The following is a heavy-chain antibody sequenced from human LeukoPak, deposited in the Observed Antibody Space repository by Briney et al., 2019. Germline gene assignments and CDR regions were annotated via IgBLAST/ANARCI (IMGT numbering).Heavy chain of an antibody. CDR3: AKSRGIAVAAYYFDY. D-gene: IGHD6-19*01. CDR1: GFTFDDYA. V-gene: IGHV3-9*01. CDR2: ISWNSGSI. Sequence: QAGGSLRLSCAASGFTFDDYAMHWVRQASGKGLEWVSGISWNSGSIGYADSVKGRFTISRDNAKNSLYLQMNSLRAEDTALYYCAKSRGIAVAAYYFDYWGQGTLVTVSS. J-gene: IGHJ4*02.